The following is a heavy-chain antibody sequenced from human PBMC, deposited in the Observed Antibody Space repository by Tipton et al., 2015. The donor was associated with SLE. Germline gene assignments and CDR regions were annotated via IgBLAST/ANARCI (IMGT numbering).Heavy chain of an antibody. Sequence: TLSLTCTVSGGSISSGTFYWAWIRQPPGKGLEWIGSIYAAGDTDYNPSLKSRVTLAVDTSKKQLSMKMTSVTVADTAVYFCARSAYDSLEPWGQGILVTVSS. D-gene: IGHD5-12*01. V-gene: IGHV4-39*07. CDR1: GGSISSGTFY. CDR2: IYAAGDT. J-gene: IGHJ5*02. CDR3: ARSAYDSLEP.